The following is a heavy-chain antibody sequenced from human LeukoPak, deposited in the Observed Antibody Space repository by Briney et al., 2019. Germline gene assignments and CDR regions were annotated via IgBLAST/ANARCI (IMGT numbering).Heavy chain of an antibody. D-gene: IGHD2-15*01. CDR2: IYTRGST. V-gene: IGHV4-4*07. J-gene: IGHJ3*02. Sequence: SETLSLTCTVSGGSINNYYWSWIREPARKGLEWIGRIYTRGSTNYNPSLKSRVTMSVDTSKNQFSLKLSSVTAADTAVYYCARGRYCSADICSGGDAFDIWGQGTMVSVSS. CDR3: ARGRYCSADICSGGDAFDI. CDR1: GGSINNYY.